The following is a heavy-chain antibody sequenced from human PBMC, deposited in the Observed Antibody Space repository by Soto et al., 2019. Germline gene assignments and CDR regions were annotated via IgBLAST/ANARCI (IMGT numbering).Heavy chain of an antibody. J-gene: IGHJ6*03. V-gene: IGHV4-31*03. CDR2: IYYSGST. CDR3: ARARGGYDLRYYYYYYMDV. Sequence: SETLSLTCTVSGGSISSGGYYWSWIRQHPGKGLEWIGYIYYSGSTYYNPSLKSRVTISVDTSKNQFSLKLSSVTAADTAVYYCARARGGYDLRYYYYYYMDVWGKGTTVTVSS. D-gene: IGHD5-12*01. CDR1: GGSISSGGYY.